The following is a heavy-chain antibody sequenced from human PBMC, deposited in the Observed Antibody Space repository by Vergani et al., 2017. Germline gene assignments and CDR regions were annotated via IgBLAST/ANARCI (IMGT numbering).Heavy chain of an antibody. D-gene: IGHD2-15*01. Sequence: QVQLVQSWAEVRKSGASVKVSCSFSGFTITSYGIHWVQQSPGQGLEWMGWINPGNGSPSYAKKFQGRVTITADESTSTAYMELSSLRSEDTAVYYCARDSTVVVAAGFDYWGQGTLVTVSS. CDR3: ARDSTVVVAAGFDY. V-gene: IGHV1-38-4*01. CDR2: INPGNGSP. J-gene: IGHJ4*02. CDR1: GFTITSYG.